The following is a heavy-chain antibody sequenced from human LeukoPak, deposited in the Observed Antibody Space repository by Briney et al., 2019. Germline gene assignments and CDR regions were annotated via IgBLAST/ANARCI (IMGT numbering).Heavy chain of an antibody. Sequence: GGSLRLSCAASGFTFDDYAMHWVRQAPGKGLEWVSGISWNSGSIGYADSVKGRFTISRDNAKNSLYLQMNSLRAEDTAVYYCAKDLSSGWIYYYYYGMDVWGQGTTVTVSS. CDR2: ISWNSGSI. J-gene: IGHJ6*02. CDR3: AKDLSSGWIYYYYYGMDV. CDR1: GFTFDDYA. V-gene: IGHV3-9*01. D-gene: IGHD6-19*01.